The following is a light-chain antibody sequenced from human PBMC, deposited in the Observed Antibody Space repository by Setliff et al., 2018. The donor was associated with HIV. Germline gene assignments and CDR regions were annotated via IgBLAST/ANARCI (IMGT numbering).Light chain of an antibody. V-gene: IGLV2-11*01. J-gene: IGLJ1*01. Sequence: QSALTQPASVSGSPGQSITISCTGTSSDIGGYKYVSWYQQHPGKAPKLMIYDVTKRPSGVPDRFSGSKSGNTASLTISGLQAEDEADYYCCSYAGSYTYIFGTGTKVTVL. CDR1: SSDIGGYKY. CDR3: CSYAGSYTYI. CDR2: DVT.